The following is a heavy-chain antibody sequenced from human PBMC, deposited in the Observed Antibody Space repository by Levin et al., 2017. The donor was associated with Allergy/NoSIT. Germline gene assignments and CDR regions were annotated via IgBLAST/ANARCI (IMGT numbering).Heavy chain of an antibody. V-gene: IGHV3-15*01. Sequence: GGSLRLSCAASGITFTNAWMNWVRQAPGKGLDWVGLIKTNADGGTIDYAAPVKGRFTISIDDSNNTLYLHMNSLITEDTAVYYCNSGDIDVWSGYYSLEYWGQGTLVTVSS. CDR1: GITFTNAW. CDR3: NSGDIDVWSGYYSLEY. J-gene: IGHJ4*02. D-gene: IGHD3-3*01. CDR2: IKTNADGGTI.